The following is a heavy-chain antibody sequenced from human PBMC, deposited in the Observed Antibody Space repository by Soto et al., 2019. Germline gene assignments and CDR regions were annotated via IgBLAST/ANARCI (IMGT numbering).Heavy chain of an antibody. V-gene: IGHV1-18*01. J-gene: IGHJ4*02. CDR1: GYTFTSYG. CDR2: ISADNGNT. Sequence: QVQLVQSGNEVKKPGASVKVSCKASGYTFTSYGINWVRQAPGQGLEWMGWISADNGNTNFAQKLEGRVTMTTDTSTTTAYMELRSLRSDDTAVYYCALGYNYGLYSFDYWGQGTLVTVSS. D-gene: IGHD5-18*01. CDR3: ALGYNYGLYSFDY.